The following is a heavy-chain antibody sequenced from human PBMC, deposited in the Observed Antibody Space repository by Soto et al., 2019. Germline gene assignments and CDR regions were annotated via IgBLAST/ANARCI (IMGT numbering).Heavy chain of an antibody. CDR3: ASRSTGTTGYHYSYGMDV. CDR1: GGTFSSYA. Sequence: QVQLVQSGAEVKKPGSSVKVSCKASGGTFSSYAISWVRQAPGQGLEWMGGIIPIFGTANYAQKFQGRVTISADESASRAYMELSSVRSEDTAVYYWASRSTGTTGYHYSYGMDVWGQGTTVTVSS. V-gene: IGHV1-69*12. J-gene: IGHJ6*02. D-gene: IGHD1-7*01. CDR2: IIPIFGTA.